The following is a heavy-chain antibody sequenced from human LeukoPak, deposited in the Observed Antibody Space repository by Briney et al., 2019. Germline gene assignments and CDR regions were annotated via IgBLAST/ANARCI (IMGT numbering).Heavy chain of an antibody. CDR3: ARDASYYADH. CDR1: GFTFSNYW. V-gene: IGHV3-7*04. J-gene: IGHJ1*01. CDR2: IKHDGSEE. D-gene: IGHD2-2*01. Sequence: GGSLRPSCAASGFTFSNYWMSWVRQAPGKGLEWVANIKHDGSEEYYVDSVKGRFTISRDSGKNSLYLQMNSLRAEDTAVYYCARDASYYADHWGQGTLVTVSS.